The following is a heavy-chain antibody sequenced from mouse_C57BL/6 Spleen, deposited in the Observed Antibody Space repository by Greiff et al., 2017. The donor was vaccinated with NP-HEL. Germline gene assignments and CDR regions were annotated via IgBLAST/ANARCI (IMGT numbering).Heavy chain of an antibody. J-gene: IGHJ3*01. CDR2: IYPGSGST. D-gene: IGHD2-5*01. Sequence: VQLQQPGAELVKPGASVKMFCKAYGDTCTRSWITFVKQSPVQGLEWIGDIYPGSGSTNYNEKFKSKATLTVDTSSSTAYMQLSSLTSEDSAVDYCAGNYYSSPWFAYWGQGTLVTVSA. V-gene: IGHV1-55*01. CDR3: AGNYYSSPWFAY. CDR1: GDTCTRSW.